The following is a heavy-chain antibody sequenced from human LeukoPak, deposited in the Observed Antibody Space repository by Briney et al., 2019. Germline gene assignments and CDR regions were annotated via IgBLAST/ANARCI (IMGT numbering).Heavy chain of an antibody. CDR3: ARVLGLKGFDS. CDR1: GFTFNTYG. J-gene: IGHJ5*01. CDR2: MRYDGGNK. V-gene: IGHV3-30*02. D-gene: IGHD7-27*01. Sequence: PGGSLRLSCEVFGFTFNTYGMQYGLHWVRQAPGKGLEWVAFMRYDGGNKYHADSVRGRFAISRDNSKNSVDLQMHSLRVEDTAVYYCARVLGLKGFDSWGQGTLVTVSS.